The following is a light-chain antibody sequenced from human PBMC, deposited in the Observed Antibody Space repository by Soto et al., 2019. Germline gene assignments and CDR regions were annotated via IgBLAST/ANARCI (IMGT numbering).Light chain of an antibody. CDR1: QSVSSSS. V-gene: IGKV3D-20*02. CDR2: DAS. CDR3: QQSYSSPWT. J-gene: IGKJ1*01. Sequence: EIVLTPSPGTLSLSPGERATLSCRASQSVSSSSLARYQQKRGQAPRLLIHDASSRATGIPDRFSGSGSGTDFTLTIRSLQPEDFATYFCQQSYSSPWTFGQGTKVDIK.